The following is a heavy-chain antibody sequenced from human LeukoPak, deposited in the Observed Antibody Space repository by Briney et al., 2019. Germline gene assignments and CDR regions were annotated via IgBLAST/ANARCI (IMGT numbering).Heavy chain of an antibody. Sequence: GASVKVSCKASGGTFSSYAISWVRQAPGQGLEWMGGIIPIFGTANYAQKFQGRVTITADKSTSTAYMELSSLRSEDTAVYYCARNGDSETNYFYYYMDVWGKGTTVTVSS. V-gene: IGHV1-69*06. CDR2: IIPIFGTA. CDR1: GGTFSSYA. J-gene: IGHJ6*03. D-gene: IGHD4-17*01. CDR3: ARNGDSETNYFYYYMDV.